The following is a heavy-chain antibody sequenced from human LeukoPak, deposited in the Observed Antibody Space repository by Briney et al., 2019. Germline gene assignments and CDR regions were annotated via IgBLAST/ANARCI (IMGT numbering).Heavy chain of an antibody. CDR1: GITFSNFG. D-gene: IGHD3-10*01. J-gene: IGHJ4*02. CDR3: AKGVLPTGFDY. V-gene: IGHV3-23*01. CDR2: ISGNGGST. Sequence: PGGSLRLSCAASGITFSNFGMSWVRQAPGKGLEWVSGISGNGGSTYYADSVKGRFTISRDNSKNSLYLLMDSLRAEDTAIYYCAKGVLPTGFDYWGQGTLVTVSS.